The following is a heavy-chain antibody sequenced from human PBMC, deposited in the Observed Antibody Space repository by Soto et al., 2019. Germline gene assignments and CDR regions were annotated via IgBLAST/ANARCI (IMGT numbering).Heavy chain of an antibody. CDR3: ARDYLYYYDSSGYPPLDY. CDR2: INAGNGNT. J-gene: IGHJ4*02. CDR1: GYTFTRYG. V-gene: IGHV1-3*01. D-gene: IGHD3-22*01. Sequence: ASVKVSCKGAGYTFTRYGISWGRQAPGQGLEWMGWINAGNGNTKYSQKFQGRVTITRDTSASTAYMELSSLRSEDTAVYYCARDYLYYYDSSGYPPLDYWGQGTLVTVSS.